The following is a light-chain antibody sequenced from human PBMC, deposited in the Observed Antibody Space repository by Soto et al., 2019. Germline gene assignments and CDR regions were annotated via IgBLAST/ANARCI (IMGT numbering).Light chain of an antibody. CDR3: QQRRIWPPT. J-gene: IGKJ1*01. V-gene: IGKV3-11*01. CDR2: DAS. Sequence: EFVLTQSPVILSLSPVERATLSCMASQGVSNYLAWYQQKPGQAPRLLIYDASSRATGIPARFSGSGSGTDFTLTISSLEPEDFAVYYCQQRRIWPPTFGQGTKVDI. CDR1: QGVSNY.